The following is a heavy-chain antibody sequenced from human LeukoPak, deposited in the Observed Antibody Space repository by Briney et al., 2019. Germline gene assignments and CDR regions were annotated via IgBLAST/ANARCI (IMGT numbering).Heavy chain of an antibody. CDR1: GFTFSDYY. D-gene: IGHD2-2*01. CDR3: AREEDIVVVPAARVYGMDV. CDR2: ISSSGSTI. Sequence: PGGSLRLSCAASGFTFSDYYMSWIRQAPGKGLEWVSYISSSGSTIYYADSVKGRFTISRDNAKNSLYLQMNSPRAEDTAVYYCAREEDIVVVPAARVYGMDVWGQGTTVTVSS. J-gene: IGHJ6*02. V-gene: IGHV3-11*01.